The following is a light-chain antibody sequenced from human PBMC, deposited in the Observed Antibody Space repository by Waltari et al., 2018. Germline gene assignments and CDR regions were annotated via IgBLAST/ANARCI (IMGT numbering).Light chain of an antibody. CDR3: ATWDDSLNNPV. J-gene: IGLJ3*02. CDR1: RSNIGVNT. Sequence: QSVLTQTPSASGTPGQRVTIPCPGTRSNIGVNTLTWYQQVPGTAPKLLLYNTNQRPSGVPDRFSGSRSGFSASLAISGLLSEDEADYYCATWDDSLNNPVFGGGTKLTVL. V-gene: IGLV1-44*01. CDR2: NTN.